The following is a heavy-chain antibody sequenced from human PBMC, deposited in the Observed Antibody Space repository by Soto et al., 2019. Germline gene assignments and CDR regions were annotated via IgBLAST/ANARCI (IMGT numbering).Heavy chain of an antibody. Sequence: QVQLVESGGGLVKPGGSLRLSCAASGFTFSDYYMSWIRQAPGKGLEWVSYISSSSSYTNYADSVKGRSIISRDNAKNSLYLQRNILRAEDTAVYYCARDQHRYSGYDYVDYWGQGTLVTVSS. V-gene: IGHV3-11*05. CDR1: GFTFSDYY. J-gene: IGHJ4*02. CDR3: ARDQHRYSGYDYVDY. CDR2: ISSSSSYT. D-gene: IGHD5-12*01.